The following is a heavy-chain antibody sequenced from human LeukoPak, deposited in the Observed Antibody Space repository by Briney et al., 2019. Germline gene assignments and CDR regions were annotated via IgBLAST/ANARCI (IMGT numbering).Heavy chain of an antibody. V-gene: IGHV3-23*01. CDR1: GFTFSSYA. Sequence: GGSLRLSCAASGFTFSSYAMSWVRQAPGKGLEWVSAISGSGGSTYYADSVKGRFTISRDNAKNSLYLQMNSLRAEDTAVYYCARDFAYYYGSGSYYPVDYWGQGTLVTVSS. CDR3: ARDFAYYYGSGSYYPVDY. D-gene: IGHD3-10*01. J-gene: IGHJ4*02. CDR2: ISGSGGST.